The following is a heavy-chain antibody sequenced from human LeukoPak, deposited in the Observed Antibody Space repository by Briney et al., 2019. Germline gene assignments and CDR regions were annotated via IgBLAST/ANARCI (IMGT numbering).Heavy chain of an antibody. CDR2: VNPSSISA. CDR1: GYTVTNYY. D-gene: IGHD2-2*01. J-gene: IGHJ6*02. Sequence: ASVKVSCKASGYTVTNYYMHWVRQAPGQGLEWMGIVNPSSISASYAQKLQGRVTMTRDTSTSTVSMELSSLRSDDTAVYYCASVYQHGMDVWGQGTTVTVSS. V-gene: IGHV1-46*01. CDR3: ASVYQHGMDV.